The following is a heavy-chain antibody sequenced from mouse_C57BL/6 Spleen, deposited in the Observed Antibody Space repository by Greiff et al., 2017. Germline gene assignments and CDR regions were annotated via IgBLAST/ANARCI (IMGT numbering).Heavy chain of an antibody. CDR1: GFTFTDYY. V-gene: IGHV7-3*01. CDR2: IRNKANGYTT. CDR3: ARWGLRQADWYFDV. Sequence: EVHLVESGGGLVQPGGSLSLSCAASGFTFTDYYMSWVRQPPGKALEWLGFIRNKANGYTTEYSASVKGRFTISRDNSQSILYLQMNALRAEDSATYYCARWGLRQADWYFDVWGTGTTVTVSS. D-gene: IGHD2-4*01. J-gene: IGHJ1*03.